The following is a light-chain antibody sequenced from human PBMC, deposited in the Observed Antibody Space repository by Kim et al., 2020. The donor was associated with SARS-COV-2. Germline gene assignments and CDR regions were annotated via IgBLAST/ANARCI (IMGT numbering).Light chain of an antibody. CDR2: DAS. J-gene: IGKJ1*01. V-gene: IGKV1-27*01. CDR3: QQYNSAPWT. CDR1: QVISNY. Sequence: DIQLTQSPSSLSASVGDGVTITCRANQVISNYLAWYQQKPGKPPKLLIYDASALPSGVPSRFSGSRSGTDFTLTVTSLQPEDVATYYCQQYNSAPWTFGQGTKV.